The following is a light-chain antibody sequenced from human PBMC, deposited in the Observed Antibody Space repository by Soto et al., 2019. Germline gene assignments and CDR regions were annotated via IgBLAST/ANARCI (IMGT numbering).Light chain of an antibody. J-gene: IGKJ5*01. V-gene: IGKV3-11*01. CDR2: DAS. CDR3: QQRSNWPPIT. Sequence: EIVLTQSPATLALSPVERAKLSCIASLSVNNYLAWYQQTPGQAPRLLIYDASNRATGIPPRFSGSGSGTDFTLTISGLEPEDSAVYYCQQRSNWPPITFGQGTRLEIK. CDR1: LSVNNY.